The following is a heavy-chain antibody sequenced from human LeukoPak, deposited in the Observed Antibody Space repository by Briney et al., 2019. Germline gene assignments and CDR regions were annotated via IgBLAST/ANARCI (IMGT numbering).Heavy chain of an antibody. J-gene: IGHJ4*02. CDR2: IIPMFDTA. CDR1: GGTFNRYA. Sequence: SVKVSCKASGGTFNRYAISWVRQAPGQGLEWMGGIIPMFDTANYAQRFQGRVTMTRDMSTSTVYMELSSLRSEDTAVYYCARGVAGQGDFDYWGQGTLSPSPQ. CDR3: ARGVAGQGDFDY. V-gene: IGHV1-69*05. D-gene: IGHD6-19*01.